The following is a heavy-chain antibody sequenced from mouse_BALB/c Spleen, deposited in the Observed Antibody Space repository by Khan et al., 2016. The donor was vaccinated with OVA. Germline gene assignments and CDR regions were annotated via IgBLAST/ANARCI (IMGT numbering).Heavy chain of an antibody. D-gene: IGHD2-14*01. Sequence: EVQLQQSGPDLVKPGASVKISCKASGYSFTVYYMSWVKQSHGKSLEWIGRVNPNTDNTNYNQDFKGKAILTVDKSSNTAYMELRSLTSEDSAVEFWSRGYDFFASGGQGTVVTVSA. V-gene: IGHV1-26*01. CDR1: GYSFTVYY. CDR3: SRGYDFFAS. CDR2: VNPNTDNT. J-gene: IGHJ3*01.